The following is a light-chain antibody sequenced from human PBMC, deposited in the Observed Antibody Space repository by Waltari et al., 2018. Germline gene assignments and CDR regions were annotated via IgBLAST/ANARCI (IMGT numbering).Light chain of an antibody. CDR3: SSYRGSFTLV. CDR1: PSHAGAYSY. J-gene: IGLJ3*02. Sequence: QSALTQPASVSGSPGQSITISSTGTPSHAGAYSYVYWYQQHPGKAPKLMIYDVTKRPSGVSNRFSGSKSGNTASLTISGLQAEDEADYYCSSYRGSFTLVFGGGTKVTVL. CDR2: DVT. V-gene: IGLV2-14*03.